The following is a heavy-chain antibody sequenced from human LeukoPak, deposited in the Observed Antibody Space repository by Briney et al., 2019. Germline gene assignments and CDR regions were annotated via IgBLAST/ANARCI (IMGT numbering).Heavy chain of an antibody. CDR3: SRGRGLSMVRGVIRAY. D-gene: IGHD3-10*01. Sequence: ASVKVSCKASGYTFTSYDINWVRQATGQGLEWMGWMNPNSGNTGYAQKFQGRVTMTRNTSISTAYMERSSLRSEGTAVYYCSRGRGLSMVRGVIRAYWGQGTLVTVSS. J-gene: IGHJ4*02. CDR2: MNPNSGNT. CDR1: GYTFTSYD. V-gene: IGHV1-8*01.